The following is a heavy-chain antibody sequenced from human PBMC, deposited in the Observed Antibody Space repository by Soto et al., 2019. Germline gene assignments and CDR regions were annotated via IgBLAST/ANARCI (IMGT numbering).Heavy chain of an antibody. D-gene: IGHD1-1*01. CDR2: ISYDGSNK. CDR3: XXXXXXXXXXXEKQQAFDI. CDR1: GFTFSSYG. J-gene: IGHJ3*02. V-gene: IGHV3-30*03. Sequence: QVQLVESGGGVVQPGRSLRLSCAASGFTFSSYGMHWVRQAPGKGLEWVAVISYDGSNKYYADSVKGRFTISRDNSKNTLYLQXXXXXXXXXXXXXXXXXXXXXXXXXEKQQAFDIWGQGTMVTVSS.